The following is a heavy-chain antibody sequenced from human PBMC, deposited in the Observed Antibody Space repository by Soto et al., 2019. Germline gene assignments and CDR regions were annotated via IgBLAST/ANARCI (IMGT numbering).Heavy chain of an antibody. Sequence: EVQLLESGGGLVQPGGSLRLSCAGSGFTFTFDAMGWVRQAPGKGLEWVSTISRSAGSTYYADSVKGRFSMSRDNSKNTLYLQMNSLRAEDTAVYYCANWYTYPFDYWGQGTLVTFSS. J-gene: IGHJ4*02. D-gene: IGHD3-16*01. CDR2: ISRSAGST. CDR3: ANWYTYPFDY. V-gene: IGHV3-23*01. CDR1: GFTFTFDA.